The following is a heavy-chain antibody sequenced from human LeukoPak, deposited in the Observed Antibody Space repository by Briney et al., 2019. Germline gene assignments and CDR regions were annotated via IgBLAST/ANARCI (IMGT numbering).Heavy chain of an antibody. Sequence: SETLSLTCTVSGGSISSSSYYWGWIRQPPGKGLEWIGSIYYSGSTYYNPSLKSRVTISVDTSKNQFSLKLSSVTAADTAVYYCARHDYSNSINWFDPWGQGTLATVSS. CDR1: GGSISSSSYY. CDR2: IYYSGST. V-gene: IGHV4-39*07. CDR3: ARHDYSNSINWFDP. J-gene: IGHJ5*02. D-gene: IGHD4-11*01.